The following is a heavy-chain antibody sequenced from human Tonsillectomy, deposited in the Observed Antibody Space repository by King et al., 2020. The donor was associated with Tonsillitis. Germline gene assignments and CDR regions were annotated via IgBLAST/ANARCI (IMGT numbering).Heavy chain of an antibody. V-gene: IGHV3-23*04. CDR3: AKDLVVVTAITANYFGS. CDR1: GFTFSSYA. Sequence: VQLVESGGVLVQTGGSLRLSCAASGFTFSSYAMSWVRQAPGKGLEWVSAISGSGGTPYYADSVKGRFTISRDNSKNTLYLQMNSLRAEDTAVYYCAKDLVVVTAITANYFGSWGPETLLTVSS. D-gene: IGHD2-21*02. J-gene: IGHJ4*02. CDR2: ISGSGGTP.